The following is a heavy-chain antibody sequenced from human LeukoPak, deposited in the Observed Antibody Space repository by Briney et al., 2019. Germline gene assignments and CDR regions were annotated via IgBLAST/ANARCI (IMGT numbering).Heavy chain of an antibody. D-gene: IGHD5-24*01. CDR1: GYTFTSYA. CDR2: INAGNGNT. CDR3: ARDNVEMATIGYFDL. V-gene: IGHV1-3*01. Sequence: GASVKVSCKASGYTFTSYAMHWVRQAPGQRLEWMGWINAGNGNTKYSQKFQGRVTITGDTSASTAYMELSSLRSEDTAVYYCARDNVEMATIGYFDLWGRGTLVTVSS. J-gene: IGHJ2*01.